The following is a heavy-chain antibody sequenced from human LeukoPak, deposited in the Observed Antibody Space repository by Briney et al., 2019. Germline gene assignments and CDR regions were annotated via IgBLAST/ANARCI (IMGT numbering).Heavy chain of an antibody. CDR3: ARYRQKTIDY. J-gene: IGHJ4*02. CDR1: GFTFSNYA. CDR2: ISSSSSYI. Sequence: GGSLRLSCAASGFTFSNYAMSWVRQAPGKGLEWVSSISSSSSYIYYADSVKGRFTISRDNAKNSLYLQMNSLRAEDTAVYYCARYRQKTIDYWGQGTLVTVSS. D-gene: IGHD1/OR15-1a*01. V-gene: IGHV3-21*01.